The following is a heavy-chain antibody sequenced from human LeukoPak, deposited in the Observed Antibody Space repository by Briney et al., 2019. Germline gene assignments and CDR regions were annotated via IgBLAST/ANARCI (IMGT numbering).Heavy chain of an antibody. CDR1: GFTFSSYN. CDR3: AREDGAAAGTFFDY. J-gene: IGHJ4*02. Sequence: GGSLRLSCAASGFTFSSYNMNWVRQAPGKGLEWVSSITSGSSYIYYADSVKGRFTISRDNAKNLLYLQMNSLRAEDTAVYYCAREDGAAAGTFFDYWGQGTLVTVSS. D-gene: IGHD6-13*01. CDR2: ITSGSSYI. V-gene: IGHV3-21*01.